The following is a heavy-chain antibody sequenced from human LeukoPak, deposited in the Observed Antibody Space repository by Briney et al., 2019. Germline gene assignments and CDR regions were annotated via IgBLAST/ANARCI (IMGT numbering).Heavy chain of an antibody. CDR3: ARDGGFLEWQKLDY. V-gene: IGHV3-21*01. CDR2: ISSSSSYI. J-gene: IGHJ4*02. CDR1: GFTFSSYS. D-gene: IGHD3-3*01. Sequence: GGSLRLSCAASGFTFSSYSMNWVRQPPGKGLEWVSSISSSSSYIYYADSVKGRFTISRDNAKNSLYLQMNSLRAEDTAVYYCARDGGFLEWQKLDYWGQGTLVTVSS.